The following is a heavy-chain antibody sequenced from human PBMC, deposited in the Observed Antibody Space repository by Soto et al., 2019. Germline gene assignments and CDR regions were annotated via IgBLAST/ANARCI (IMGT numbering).Heavy chain of an antibody. V-gene: IGHV1-69*06. J-gene: IGHJ4*02. CDR3: AREGRGKKAGYNGLVSLGY. CDR2: IIPIFNST. Sequence: SVKVSCKVSGSRFSNYVISWVRQAPGHGLEWLGRIIPIFNSTKYAQSFQGRVTITADKSTSTASLELSSLRSDDTAVYYCAREGRGKKAGYNGLVSLGYWGQGTLVTVSS. CDR1: GSRFSNYV. D-gene: IGHD2-2*02.